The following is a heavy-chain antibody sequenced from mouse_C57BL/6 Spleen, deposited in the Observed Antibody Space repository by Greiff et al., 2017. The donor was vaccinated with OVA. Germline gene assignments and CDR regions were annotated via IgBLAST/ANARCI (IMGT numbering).Heavy chain of an antibody. D-gene: IGHD2-1*01. CDR2: IDPSDSYT. CDR3: ARRFYYGNSGFAY. CDR1: GYTFTSYW. J-gene: IGHJ3*01. V-gene: IGHV1-50*01. Sequence: VQLQQPGAELVKPGASVKLSCKASGYTFTSYWMQWVKQRPGQGLEWIGEIDPSDSYTNYNQKFKGKATLTVDTSSSTAYMQLSSLTSEDSAVYYGARRFYYGNSGFAYWGQGTLVTVSA.